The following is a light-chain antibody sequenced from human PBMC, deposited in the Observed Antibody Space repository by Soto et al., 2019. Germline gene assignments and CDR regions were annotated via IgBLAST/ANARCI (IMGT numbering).Light chain of an antibody. J-gene: IGKJ5*01. V-gene: IGKV3-15*01. CDR1: QSLLHSVGTN. CDR2: GVS. CDR3: QQYYDWPIT. Sequence: DIVMTQTPLSLSVTPGQPASISGKSSQSLLHSVGTNLAWYQQKPGQAPSLLIYGVSTRATGIPARFSGSGSGTEFTLTISSLQSEDFAVYYCQQYYDWPITFGQGTRLEIK.